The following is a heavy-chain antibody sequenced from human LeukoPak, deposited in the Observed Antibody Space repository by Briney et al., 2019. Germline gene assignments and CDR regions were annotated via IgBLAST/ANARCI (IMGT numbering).Heavy chain of an antibody. D-gene: IGHD2/OR15-2a*01. CDR3: TREDHSKEDY. CDR1: GFTFSDSA. CDR2: IWFDGSNE. J-gene: IGHJ4*02. Sequence: GGSLRLSCAASGFTFSDSAMHWVRQAPGKGLEWVAVIWFDGSNENYADSVKGRFTIYRDNSRNTLYLQMDSLRNEDTGVYYCTREDHSKEDYWGQGTLVTVTS. V-gene: IGHV3-30*04.